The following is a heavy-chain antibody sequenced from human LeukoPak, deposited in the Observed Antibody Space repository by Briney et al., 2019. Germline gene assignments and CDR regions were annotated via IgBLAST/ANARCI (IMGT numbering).Heavy chain of an antibody. CDR1: GYSASTYD. Sequence: ASVKVSCKASGYSASTYDINWVRQAAGQGLEWMGIINPSGGSTSYSQKFQVRVTMTRDTSTSRVYMELSSLRSEDTAVYYCARDAGYCSSTSCYGGSWFDPWGQGTLVTVSS. CDR3: ARDAGYCSSTSCYGGSWFDP. V-gene: IGHV1-46*01. CDR2: INPSGGST. D-gene: IGHD2-2*01. J-gene: IGHJ5*02.